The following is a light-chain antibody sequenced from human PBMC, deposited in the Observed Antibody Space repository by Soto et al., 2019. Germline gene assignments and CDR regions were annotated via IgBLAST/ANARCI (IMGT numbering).Light chain of an antibody. V-gene: IGKV3-20*01. CDR1: QSVTITY. CDR2: GAS. CDR3: QQYGGSSYT. J-gene: IGKJ3*01. Sequence: EVVLTQSPGTLSLSPGETATLSGRTSQSVTITYFAWYQHQPGRGTRLLIYGASKRAPATPYRFSGSGSGTDFTLTISRLEPEDFAVYYCQQYGGSSYTFGHGTTLDI.